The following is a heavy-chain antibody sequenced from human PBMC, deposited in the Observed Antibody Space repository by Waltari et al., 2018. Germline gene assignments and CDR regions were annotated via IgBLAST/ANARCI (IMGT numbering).Heavy chain of an antibody. J-gene: IGHJ3*02. V-gene: IGHV1-18*04. D-gene: IGHD2-2*01. CDR2: NGGYNGDP. CDR1: GYTFTSYG. CDR3: ARSGCGSTNCHPGAYDT. Sequence: QNQLVQSGAEVKKPGASVKVSCKASGYTFTSYGISWGRQAPGQGLEWMGWNGGYNGDPNHEQNFQGRVTMTTDTSRSTAYMELRSLTSDDTAMYYCARSGCGSTNCHPGAYDTWGQGTMVTVSS.